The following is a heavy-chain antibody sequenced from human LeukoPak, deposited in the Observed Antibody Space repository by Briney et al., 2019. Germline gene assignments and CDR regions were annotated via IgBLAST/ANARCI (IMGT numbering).Heavy chain of an antibody. CDR3: ARHLRAHSSSLFFDY. J-gene: IGHJ4*02. CDR2: ISSSGTSK. CDR1: GFTFSDYY. D-gene: IGHD6-13*01. Sequence: GGSLRLSCAASGFTFSDYYMSWMRQAPGKGLEWVSYISSSGTSKDYADSVKGRFTTSRDNAKNSLYLQMNSLRAEDTAVYYCARHLRAHSSSLFFDYWGQGTLVTVSS. V-gene: IGHV3-11*01.